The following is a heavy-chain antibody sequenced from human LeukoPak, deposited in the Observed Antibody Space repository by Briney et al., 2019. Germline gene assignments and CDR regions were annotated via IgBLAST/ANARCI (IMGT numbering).Heavy chain of an antibody. D-gene: IGHD3-10*01. V-gene: IGHV3-66*01. CDR1: GFTVSSNY. CDR2: IYSGGST. Sequence: GGSLRLSCAASGFTVSSNYMTWVRQAPGKGLEWVSIIYSGGSTYYADSVQGRFIISRDSSKNTVYLQMNYLRADDMAVYYCARYYYGRRGFDCWGQGTLVTVSS. CDR3: ARYYYGRRGFDC. J-gene: IGHJ4*02.